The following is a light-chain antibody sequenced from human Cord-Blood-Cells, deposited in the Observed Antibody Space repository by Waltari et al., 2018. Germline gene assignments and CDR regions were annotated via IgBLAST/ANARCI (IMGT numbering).Light chain of an antibody. CDR2: DAS. CDR3: QRRSNWPLT. V-gene: IGKV3-11*01. CDR1: QSVSSY. Sequence: DIVLTQSPATLSLSPGARATLSCSASQSVSSYLAWYQQKPGQAPRLLIYDASNRGTGIPARFSGSGSGTDFTLTISSLGTEDFAVYYCQRRSNWPLTFGGGTKVEIK. J-gene: IGKJ4*01.